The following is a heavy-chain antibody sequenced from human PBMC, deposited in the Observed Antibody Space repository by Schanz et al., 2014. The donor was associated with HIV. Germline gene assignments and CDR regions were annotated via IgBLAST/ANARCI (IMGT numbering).Heavy chain of an antibody. CDR3: TKDMGSGSYETFDI. CDR2: ISWNSGSI. J-gene: IGHJ3*02. CDR1: GFTFDDYD. V-gene: IGHV3-9*01. Sequence: EVQLAESGGGLVQPGRSLRLFCEASGFTFDDYDMHWVRQVPGKGLEWVSGISWNSGSIGYADSVKGRFTISRDNAKNSLYLQMNSLRAEDTALYYCTKDMGSGSYETFDIWGQGTMVTVSS. D-gene: IGHD1-26*01.